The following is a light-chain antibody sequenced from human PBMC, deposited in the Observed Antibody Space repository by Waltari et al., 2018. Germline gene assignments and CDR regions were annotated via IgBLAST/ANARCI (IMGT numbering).Light chain of an antibody. V-gene: IGKV3-11*01. CDR2: DAS. CDR3: QQYNSYSRS. Sequence: EIVLTQSPATLSLSPGERATLPCRASQSISSYLAWYQQKPGQALRLLIYDASNRATGIPARFSGGGSGTDFTLTISSLEPEDFATYYCQQYNSYSRSFGQGTKLEIK. CDR1: QSISSY. J-gene: IGKJ2*01.